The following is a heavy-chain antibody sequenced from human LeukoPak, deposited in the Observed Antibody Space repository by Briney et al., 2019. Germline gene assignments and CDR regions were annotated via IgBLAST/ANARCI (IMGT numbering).Heavy chain of an antibody. D-gene: IGHD3-22*01. J-gene: IGHJ6*02. CDR1: GFTFSSYA. V-gene: IGHV3-23*01. Sequence: GSLRLSCAASGFTFSSYAITWVRQAPGKRLEWVSTISGSGGSTYYADSVKGRFTISRDNSKNTLYLQMNSLRAEDTAVYYCAKDYYDSGGNYNGMDVWGQGTTVTVSS. CDR2: ISGSGGST. CDR3: AKDYYDSGGNYNGMDV.